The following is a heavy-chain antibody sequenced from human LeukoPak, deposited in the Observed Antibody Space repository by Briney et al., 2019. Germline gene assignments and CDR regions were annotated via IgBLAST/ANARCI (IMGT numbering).Heavy chain of an antibody. J-gene: IGHJ4*02. D-gene: IGHD5-12*01. CDR2: ITSSASYR. CDR1: GFTFSRHA. CDR3: ASENIVGTSGALFDY. V-gene: IGHV3-21*01. Sequence: GGSLRLSCAASGFTFSRHAMNWVRQAPGKGLEWVSYITSSASYRYHSDSVKGRFTISRDNAKNSLYLQMNSLRVEDTAVYYCASENIVGTSGALFDYWGQGTLVTVSS.